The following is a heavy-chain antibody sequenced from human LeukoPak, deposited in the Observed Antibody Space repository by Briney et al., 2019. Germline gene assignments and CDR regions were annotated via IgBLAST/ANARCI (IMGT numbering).Heavy chain of an antibody. J-gene: IGHJ4*02. Sequence: PGGSLRLSCAASGFTFSTYTMNWVRQAPGKGLEWVSSISSSSSYIYYAVSVRGRFTISRDNAENSLYLQMNSLRAEDTAVYYCARGGGLRYYYDTWAFDYWGQGTLVTVSS. CDR1: GFTFSTYT. D-gene: IGHD3-22*01. CDR3: ARGGGLRYYYDTWAFDY. V-gene: IGHV3-21*01. CDR2: ISSSSSYI.